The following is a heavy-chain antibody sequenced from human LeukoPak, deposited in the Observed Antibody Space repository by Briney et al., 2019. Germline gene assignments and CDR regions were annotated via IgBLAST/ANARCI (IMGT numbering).Heavy chain of an antibody. J-gene: IGHJ4*02. Sequence: SETLSLTCTVSGDSISRSTYYWAWIRQPPGKGLEWIGSVYYGRSPYFNPSLESRATISVDTSKNQFSLKLSSVTAADTAVYYCARRKYSSGWYNDYWGQGTLVTVSS. D-gene: IGHD6-19*01. CDR1: GDSISRSTYY. V-gene: IGHV4-39*01. CDR2: VYYGRSP. CDR3: ARRKYSSGWYNDY.